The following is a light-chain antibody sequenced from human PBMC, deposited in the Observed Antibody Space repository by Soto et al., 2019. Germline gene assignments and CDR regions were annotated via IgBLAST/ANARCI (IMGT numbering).Light chain of an antibody. J-gene: IGKJ1*01. CDR3: QQRNSWPRT. V-gene: IGKV3-11*01. CDR1: QSVRNY. Sequence: EIVLTQSPATLSLSPGERATLSCRASQSVRNYLAWYQQKPGQAPRLLIYDASNRATDIPARCSGSGSGTVFTLPISSLEPEDFAVYYCQQRNSWPRTFGQGTKVEIK. CDR2: DAS.